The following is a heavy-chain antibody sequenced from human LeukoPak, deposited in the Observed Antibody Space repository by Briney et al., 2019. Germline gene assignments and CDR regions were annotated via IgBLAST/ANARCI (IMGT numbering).Heavy chain of an antibody. J-gene: IGHJ5*02. Sequence: SETLSLTCTVSGGSISSSYYWTWIRQPPGKGLEWIGYIDHSGSTNYNPSLKSRVTISSDTSKNQFSLQLTSVTAADTAVYYCARDPRLRYFDWLPPQGWFDPWGQGTLVTVSS. D-gene: IGHD3-9*01. CDR1: GGSISSSYY. CDR2: IDHSGST. V-gene: IGHV4-59*01. CDR3: ARDPRLRYFDWLPPQGWFDP.